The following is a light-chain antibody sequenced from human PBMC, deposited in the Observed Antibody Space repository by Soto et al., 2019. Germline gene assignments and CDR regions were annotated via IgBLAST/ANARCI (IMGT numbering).Light chain of an antibody. Sequence: DIQMTQSPSSLSASVGDRVTITCRTSQSISSYLNWYQKKPGKAPKLLIYAASSLQSGVPSRFSGSGSGTDFTLTISSLQPADFATYYCQQSYTTPLTFGGGTKMEIK. CDR2: AAS. CDR3: QQSYTTPLT. V-gene: IGKV1-39*01. J-gene: IGKJ4*01. CDR1: QSISSY.